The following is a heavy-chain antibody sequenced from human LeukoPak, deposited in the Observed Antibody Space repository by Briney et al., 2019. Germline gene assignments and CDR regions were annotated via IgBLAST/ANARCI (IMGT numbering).Heavy chain of an antibody. Sequence: GGSLRLSCVASGLAFNIYGMSWVRQAPGKGLEWVSGIIDNGYITYYANSVRGRFTISRDNSKNTLFLQMNSLRAEDTAVYYCAKLGGQEVHNYYVAVWGKGTTVAVSS. J-gene: IGHJ6*03. CDR1: GLAFNIYG. CDR3: AKLGGQEVHNYYVAV. D-gene: IGHD3-16*01. CDR2: IIDNGYIT. V-gene: IGHV3-23*01.